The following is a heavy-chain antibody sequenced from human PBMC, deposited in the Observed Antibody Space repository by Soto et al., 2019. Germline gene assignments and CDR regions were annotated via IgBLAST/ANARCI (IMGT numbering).Heavy chain of an antibody. V-gene: IGHV4-34*01. CDR1: AGSLSGYD. CDR3: ARGGAMRRPYAFDH. D-gene: IGHD3-16*01. J-gene: IGHJ4*02. CDR2: ISHSGSP. Sequence: TSETLSLTCAVFAGSLSGYDWHWIRQPPGKGLEWIGEISHSGSPNYNPSLRGRVTISVGTSQNQFSLKMTSLTAADTAVYYCARGGAMRRPYAFDHRGKGVLVTVSS.